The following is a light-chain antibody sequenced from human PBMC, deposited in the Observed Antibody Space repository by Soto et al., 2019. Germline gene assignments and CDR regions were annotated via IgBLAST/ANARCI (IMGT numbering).Light chain of an antibody. Sequence: QSALTQPPSVSGAPGRRVTISCTGSSSNIGAGYDVHWYHQLPGAAPKLLIYGNSNRPSGVPDRFSGSKSGTSASLAITGLQAEDEADYYCQSYDSSLSGYVFGTGTKVTVL. J-gene: IGLJ1*01. CDR2: GNS. CDR1: SSNIGAGYD. CDR3: QSYDSSLSGYV. V-gene: IGLV1-40*01.